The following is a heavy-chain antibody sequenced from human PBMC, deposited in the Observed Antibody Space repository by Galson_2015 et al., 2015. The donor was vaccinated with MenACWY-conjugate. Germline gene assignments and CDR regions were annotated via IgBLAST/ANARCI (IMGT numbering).Heavy chain of an antibody. CDR1: GFTFSTYA. J-gene: IGHJ4*02. D-gene: IGHD6-19*01. CDR3: ANEGTSTSGWYFFDY. Sequence: SLRLSCAASGFTFSTYAMSWVRQAPGRGLEWVSAFRGNGVRTYYADSVKGRFTISRDNSKDTLYLQMNSLRAEDTAVYYCANEGTSTSGWYFFDYWGQGTLVTVSS. V-gene: IGHV3-23*01. CDR2: FRGNGVRT.